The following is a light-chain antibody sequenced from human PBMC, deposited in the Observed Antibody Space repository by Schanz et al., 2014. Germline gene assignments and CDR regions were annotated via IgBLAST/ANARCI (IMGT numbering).Light chain of an antibody. CDR1: QDISNH. Sequence: DIQMTQSPSSLSASVGDRVTITCQASQDISNHLNWYQQKPGKAPKLLIYDASNLETGVPSRFSGSGSGTDFYFTISSLQPEDIATYYCQQYDNLPPFAFGPGTKVDIK. J-gene: IGKJ3*01. V-gene: IGKV1-33*01. CDR3: QQYDNLPPFA. CDR2: DAS.